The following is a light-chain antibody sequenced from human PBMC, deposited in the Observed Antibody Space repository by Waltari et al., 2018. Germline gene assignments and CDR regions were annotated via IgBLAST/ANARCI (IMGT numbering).Light chain of an antibody. CDR1: QRVSSRC. J-gene: IGKJ1*01. V-gene: IGKV3-20*01. Sequence: EIVLTQSPGTLSLSPGERVTLSCRASQRVSSRCLAWYQQKPGQAPRLLIYGASSRATGIPDRFSGSGSGTDFTLSISRLEPEDFAVYSCQQYGSSPETFGQGTKLEIK. CDR2: GAS. CDR3: QQYGSSPET.